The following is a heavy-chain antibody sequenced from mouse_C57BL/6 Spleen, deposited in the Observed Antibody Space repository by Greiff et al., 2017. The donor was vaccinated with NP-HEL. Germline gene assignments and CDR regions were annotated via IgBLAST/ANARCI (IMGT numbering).Heavy chain of an antibody. CDR2: IRNKANNHAT. D-gene: IGHD3-2*02. V-gene: IGHV6-6*01. CDR1: GFTFSDAW. Sequence: EVQLVESGGGLVQPGGSMKLSCAASGFTFSDAWMDWVRQSPEKGLEWVAEIRNKANNHATYYAESVKGRFTISRDDSKSSVYLQMNSLRAEDTGIYYCTRRRAQTFDYWGQGTTLTVSS. J-gene: IGHJ2*01. CDR3: TRRRAQTFDY.